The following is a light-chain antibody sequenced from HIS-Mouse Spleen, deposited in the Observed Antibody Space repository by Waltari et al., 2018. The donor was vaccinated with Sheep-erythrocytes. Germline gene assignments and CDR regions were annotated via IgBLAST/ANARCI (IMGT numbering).Light chain of an antibody. CDR2: AAS. CDR3: QQANSFPIT. J-gene: IGKJ5*01. Sequence: DIQLTQSPSSVSASVGDRVTITCRASQGISSWLVWYQQKPGKAPKPLSYAASSLQSGVPSRFSGSGSGTDFTLTISSLQPEDFATYYCQQANSFPITFGQGTRLEIK. CDR1: QGISSW. V-gene: IGKV1-12*01.